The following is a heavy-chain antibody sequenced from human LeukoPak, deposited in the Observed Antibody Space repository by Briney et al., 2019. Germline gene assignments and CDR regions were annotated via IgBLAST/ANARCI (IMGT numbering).Heavy chain of an antibody. Sequence: PGGSLRLSCAASGFTFSSYWMSWVRQAPGKGLEWVSAISGSGGSTYYADSVKGRFTISRDNSKNTLYLQMNSLRAEDTAVYYCAKDGLAVAGTTWFDPWGQGTLVTVSS. CDR2: ISGSGGST. D-gene: IGHD6-19*01. J-gene: IGHJ5*02. CDR3: AKDGLAVAGTTWFDP. CDR1: GFTFSSYW. V-gene: IGHV3-23*01.